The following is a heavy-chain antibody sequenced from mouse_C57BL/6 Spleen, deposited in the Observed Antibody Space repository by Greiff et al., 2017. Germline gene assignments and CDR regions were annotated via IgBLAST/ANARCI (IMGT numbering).Heavy chain of an antibody. CDR2: IWWDDDK. V-gene: IGHV8-8*01. Sequence: QVPLQVSGPGILQPSQTLSLTCSSSGFSLSTFGLGVGRIRQPSGKGLEWLAHIWWDDDKYYHPALKSPLTISKDTSKNQIFLKIADVDTAGTATYDCARYDYDGRAWFAYWGQGTLVTVSA. J-gene: IGHJ3*01. CDR1: GFSLSTFGLG. D-gene: IGHD2-4*01. CDR3: ARYDYDGRAWFAY.